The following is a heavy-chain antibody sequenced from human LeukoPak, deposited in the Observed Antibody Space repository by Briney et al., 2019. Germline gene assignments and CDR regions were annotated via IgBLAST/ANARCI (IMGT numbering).Heavy chain of an antibody. CDR3: ARDVTVAGSRWYDY. D-gene: IGHD6-19*01. CDR2: ISPNSGGT. Sequence: ASVKVSCKASGYTFTGYYIHWVRQAPGQGLEWMGWISPNSGGTKYAQKFQGRVTMTRDTSISTAYMELNRLISDDTAMYYCARDVTVAGSRWYDYWGQGTLVTVSS. V-gene: IGHV1-2*02. J-gene: IGHJ4*02. CDR1: GYTFTGYY.